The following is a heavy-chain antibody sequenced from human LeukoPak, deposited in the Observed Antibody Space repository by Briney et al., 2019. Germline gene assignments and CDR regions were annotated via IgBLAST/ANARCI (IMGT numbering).Heavy chain of an antibody. J-gene: IGHJ4*02. V-gene: IGHV3-64*01. Sequence: GGSLRLSCAASGFTFSTYAMHWVRQAPGKGLEYVSAISSNGGSTYYANSVKGRFTISRDNSKNTLYLQMGSLSAEDMAVYYCARDNLPYCGGDCYRDYWGQGTLVTVSS. CDR3: ARDNLPYCGGDCYRDY. CDR1: GFTFSTYA. CDR2: ISSNGGST. D-gene: IGHD2-21*02.